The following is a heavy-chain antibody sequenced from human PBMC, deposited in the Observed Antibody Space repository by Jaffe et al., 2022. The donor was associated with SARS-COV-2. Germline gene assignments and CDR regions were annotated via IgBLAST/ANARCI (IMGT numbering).Heavy chain of an antibody. Sequence: QVQLEQSGAEVKEPGASVKISCKPSGYTFTSHYLHWVRQTPGQGLEWMGVINPSGHSTSYAENFQGRLTMTRDTSINTVYMELNSLRSEDTAVYYCARVRCGGDCYPDAFDFWGQGTLVTVSS. V-gene: IGHV1-46*01. J-gene: IGHJ3*01. CDR1: GYTFTSHY. D-gene: IGHD2-21*02. CDR3: ARVRCGGDCYPDAFDF. CDR2: INPSGHST.